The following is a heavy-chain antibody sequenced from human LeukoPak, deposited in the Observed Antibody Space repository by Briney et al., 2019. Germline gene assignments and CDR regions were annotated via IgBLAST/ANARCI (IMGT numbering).Heavy chain of an antibody. CDR1: GFTFSSYW. CDR2: IASDGSST. CDR3: ARGRPHGNDY. V-gene: IGHV3-74*01. J-gene: IGHJ4*02. Sequence: GGSLRLSCAASGFTFSSYWMNWVRQAPGKGPAWVSRIASDGSSTTYADSVKGRFSISRDNAKNTLYLQMNSLRVEDTAAYYCARGRPHGNDYWGQGTLVTVSS. D-gene: IGHD4-23*01.